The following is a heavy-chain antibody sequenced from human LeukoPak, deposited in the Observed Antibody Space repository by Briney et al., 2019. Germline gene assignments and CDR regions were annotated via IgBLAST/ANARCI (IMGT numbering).Heavy chain of an antibody. D-gene: IGHD2-21*02. V-gene: IGHV3-23*01. CDR3: AKDFVVVPGNVNYFDY. CDR1: GFTFSSYG. Sequence: GGSLRPFCAASGFTFSSYGMSWVRQAPGKGLEWVSAISATGGTTYYADSVKGRFTVSRDNSKNTLYVQMKSLRAEDTAVYYCAKDFVVVPGNVNYFDYWGQGTLVTVSS. J-gene: IGHJ4*02. CDR2: ISATGGTT.